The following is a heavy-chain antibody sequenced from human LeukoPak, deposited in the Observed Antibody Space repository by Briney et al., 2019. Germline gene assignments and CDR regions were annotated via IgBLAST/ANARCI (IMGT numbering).Heavy chain of an antibody. CDR2: KSYSGNT. V-gene: IGHV4-39*07. J-gene: IGHJ4*02. Sequence: PSETLSLTCSVSGDSVSSSGYYWGWIRQPPGKGLEWIGSKSYSGNTYYNPSLKSRVTISLDTSKNQFSLKLSSVTAADTAVYYRARDNSRAVADYDYWGQGTLVTVSS. CDR1: GDSVSSSGYY. CDR3: ARDNSRAVADYDY. D-gene: IGHD6-19*01.